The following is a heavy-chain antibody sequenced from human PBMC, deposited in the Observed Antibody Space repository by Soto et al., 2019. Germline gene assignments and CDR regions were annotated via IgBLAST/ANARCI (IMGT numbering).Heavy chain of an antibody. V-gene: IGHV3-23*01. CDR1: GFNSATYA. CDR3: AKDRPGSGPDFHC. D-gene: IGHD2-15*01. Sequence: GGSLRLSCSASGFNSATYAISWVRQAPGKGLEWVSGISGSGGSTYYADSVKGRFTISRDNSKNTLYLQMNSLRVEDMAVYYCAKDRPGSGPDFHCWGQGTLVTVSS. J-gene: IGHJ4*02. CDR2: ISGSGGST.